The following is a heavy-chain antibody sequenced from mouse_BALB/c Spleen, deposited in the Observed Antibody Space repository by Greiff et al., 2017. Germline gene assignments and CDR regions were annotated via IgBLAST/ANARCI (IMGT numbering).Heavy chain of an antibody. Sequence: QVQLKQPGAELVKPGASVKLSCKASGYTFTSYWMHWVKQRPGQGLEWIGEINPSNGRTNYNEKFKSKATLTVDKSSSTAYMQLSSLTSEDSAVYYCARPYAMDYWGQGTSVTVSS. J-gene: IGHJ4*01. CDR2: INPSNGRT. CDR1: GYTFTSYW. CDR3: ARPYAMDY. V-gene: IGHV1S81*02.